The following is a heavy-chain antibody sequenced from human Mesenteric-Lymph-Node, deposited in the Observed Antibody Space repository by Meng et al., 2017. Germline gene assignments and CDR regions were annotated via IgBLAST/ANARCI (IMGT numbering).Heavy chain of an antibody. V-gene: IGHV1-2*06. CDR2: INPNSGGA. D-gene: IGHD4-17*01. Sequence: QAQLVQSGAEVKKPGTSVKVSCKASAYTFAGYYVHWVRQAPGQGLEWMGRINPNSGGANYAQKFQGRVTMTRDTSITTAYMEVSSLRSDDTAVYYCASFYGDYGLFQHWGQGTLVTVSS. J-gene: IGHJ1*01. CDR1: AYTFAGYY. CDR3: ASFYGDYGLFQH.